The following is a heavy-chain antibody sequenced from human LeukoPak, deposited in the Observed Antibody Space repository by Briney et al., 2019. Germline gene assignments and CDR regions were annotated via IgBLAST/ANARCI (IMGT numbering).Heavy chain of an antibody. CDR1: GGSISSYY. Sequence: SETLSLTCTVSGGSISSYYWSWIRQPPGKGLEWIGYIYYSGSTNYNPSLKSRVTISVDTSKSQFSLKLSSVTAADTAVYYCARQVTMIDYFDYWGQGTLVTVSS. D-gene: IGHD3-22*01. V-gene: IGHV4-59*08. J-gene: IGHJ4*02. CDR2: IYYSGST. CDR3: ARQVTMIDYFDY.